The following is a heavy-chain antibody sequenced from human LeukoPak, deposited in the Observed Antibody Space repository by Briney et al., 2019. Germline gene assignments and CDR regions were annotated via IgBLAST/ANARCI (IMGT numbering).Heavy chain of an antibody. D-gene: IGHD6-13*01. CDR2: IYSGGNT. J-gene: IGHJ4*02. Sequence: GGSLRLSCAASEFTISSNYMIWVRQAPGRGLEWVSVIYSGGNTYYSDSVKGRVTISRDHSKNTLCLQLNSLRAEDTAVYYCARGLLASALQRRGGYFDYWGQGTLVTVSS. V-gene: IGHV3-66*01. CDR1: EFTISSNY. CDR3: ARGLLASALQRRGGYFDY.